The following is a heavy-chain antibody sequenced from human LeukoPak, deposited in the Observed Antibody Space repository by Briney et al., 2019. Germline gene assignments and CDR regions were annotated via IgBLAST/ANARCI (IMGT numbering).Heavy chain of an antibody. CDR3: AIDRGY. Sequence: GGSLRPSCAASGFTFTNYAMSWVRQAPGKGLEWVSAIGASGGGTYYADSVKGRFTISRDNSKNTLYLQMNSLRADDTAVYYCAIDRGYWGQGTLVTVSS. V-gene: IGHV3-23*01. CDR1: GFTFTNYA. J-gene: IGHJ4*02. CDR2: IGASGGGT.